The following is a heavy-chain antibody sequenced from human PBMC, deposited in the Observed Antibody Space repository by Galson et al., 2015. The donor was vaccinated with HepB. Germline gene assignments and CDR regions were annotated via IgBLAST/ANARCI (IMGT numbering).Heavy chain of an antibody. Sequence: PALVKPTQTLTLTCTFSGFSLSTSGVGVGWIRQPPGKALEWLALIYWDDDKRYSPSLKSRLTITKDTSKNQVVLTMTNMDPVDTATYYCAHSHYYDILGGFDYWGQGTLVTVSS. CDR2: IYWDDDK. V-gene: IGHV2-5*02. J-gene: IGHJ4*02. CDR3: AHSHYYDILGGFDY. CDR1: GFSLSTSGVG. D-gene: IGHD3-9*01.